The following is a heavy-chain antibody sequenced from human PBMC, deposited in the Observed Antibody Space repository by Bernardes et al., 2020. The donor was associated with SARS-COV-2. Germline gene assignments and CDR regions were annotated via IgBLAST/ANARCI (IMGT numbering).Heavy chain of an antibody. V-gene: IGHV3-21*01. CDR1: GFSFETYH. CDR2: MDSDSFYI. J-gene: IGHJ4*02. CDR3: VRTVNGWAI. Sequence: GGSLRLSCAASGFSFETYHMMWVRQAPGKGLEWVSSMDSDSFYIYYAASVKGRFTISRDNAENSLFLQMNSLRVEDTAIYYCVRTVNGWAIWGQGTLVTVSS. D-gene: IGHD6-19*01.